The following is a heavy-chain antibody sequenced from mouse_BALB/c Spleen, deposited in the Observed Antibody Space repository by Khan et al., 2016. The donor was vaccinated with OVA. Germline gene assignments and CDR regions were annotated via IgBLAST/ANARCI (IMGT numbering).Heavy chain of an antibody. D-gene: IGHD1-1*01. Sequence: EVELVESGPGLVKPSQSLSLTCTVTGYSITTDYAWNWIRQFPGNKLEWMGFISYSRNTKYNPSLKSRISITRDTSKNQFFLQLKSVTTEDTARYYCARVYGGDFDYWGQGTTLTVSS. J-gene: IGHJ2*01. V-gene: IGHV3-2*02. CDR3: ARVYGGDFDY. CDR1: GYSITTDYA. CDR2: ISYSRNT.